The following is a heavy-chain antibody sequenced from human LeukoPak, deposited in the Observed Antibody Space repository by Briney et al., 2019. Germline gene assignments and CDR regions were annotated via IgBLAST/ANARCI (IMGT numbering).Heavy chain of an antibody. J-gene: IGHJ4*02. CDR2: IYSGGST. CDR1: GFTVSSNY. D-gene: IGHD6-19*01. V-gene: IGHV3-53*01. Sequence: GGSLRLSCAASGFTVSSNYMSWVRQAPGKGLEWVSVIYSGGSTYYADSVKGRFTISRDNAKNTLYLQMNSLRAEDTAVYYCVRAVAADSWGQGILVTVSS. CDR3: VRAVAADS.